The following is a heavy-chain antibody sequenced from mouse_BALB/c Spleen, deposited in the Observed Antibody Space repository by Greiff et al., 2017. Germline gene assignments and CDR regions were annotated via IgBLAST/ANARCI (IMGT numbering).Heavy chain of an antibody. CDR1: GYTFTSYW. CDR3: ARSDPYDYFDY. CDR2: INPSTGYT. J-gene: IGHJ2*01. D-gene: IGHD2-3*01. Sequence: QVQLQQSGAELAKPGASVKMSCKASGYTFTSYWMHWVKQRLGQGLEWIGYINPSTGYTEYNQKFKYKATLTPDTSSSTAYMQLSSLTSEDSAVYYCARSDPYDYFDYWGQGTTLTVSS. V-gene: IGHV1-7*01.